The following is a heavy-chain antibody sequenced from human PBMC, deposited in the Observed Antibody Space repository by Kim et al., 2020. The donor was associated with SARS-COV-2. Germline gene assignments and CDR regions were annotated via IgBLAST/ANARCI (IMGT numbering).Heavy chain of an antibody. CDR2: ISSSSSYT. CDR1: GFTFSDYY. D-gene: IGHD4-17*01. V-gene: IGHV3-11*06. Sequence: GGSLRLSCAASGFTFSDYYMSWIRQAPGKGLEWVSYISSSSSYTNYADSVKGRFTISRDNAKNSLYLQMNSLRAEDTAVYYCARDLTTVTTVPYYGMDVWGQGTTVTVSS. J-gene: IGHJ6*02. CDR3: ARDLTTVTTVPYYGMDV.